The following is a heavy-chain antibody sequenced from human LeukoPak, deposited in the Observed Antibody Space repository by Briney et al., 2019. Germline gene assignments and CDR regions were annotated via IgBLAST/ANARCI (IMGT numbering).Heavy chain of an antibody. J-gene: IGHJ4*02. Sequence: GGSLRLSCAASGFTFDDYGMSWVRQAPGEGLEWVSGISGGGDSTYYAGSVKDRFTISRDNSKDTLYLQMNSLRVEDTAVYYCARKPLEMPATTRGQGTLVTVSS. CDR1: GFTFDDYG. CDR3: ARKPLEMPATT. V-gene: IGHV3-23*01. D-gene: IGHD5-24*01. CDR2: ISGGGDST.